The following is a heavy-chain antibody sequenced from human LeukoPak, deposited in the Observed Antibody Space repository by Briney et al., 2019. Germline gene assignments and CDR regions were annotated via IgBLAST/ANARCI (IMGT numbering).Heavy chain of an antibody. CDR2: INPSAGRT. J-gene: IGHJ3*02. CDR3: ARVLRYYDILTGYYDAFDI. Sequence: ASVKVSCKASGYTLSSYYMHWVRQAPGQGLEWMGVINPSAGRTSYAQKFQGRVTMTRGMSTSTVYMELRSLRSDDTAVYYCARVLRYYDILTGYYDAFDIWGQGTMVTVSS. CDR1: GYTLSSYY. V-gene: IGHV1-46*01. D-gene: IGHD3-9*01.